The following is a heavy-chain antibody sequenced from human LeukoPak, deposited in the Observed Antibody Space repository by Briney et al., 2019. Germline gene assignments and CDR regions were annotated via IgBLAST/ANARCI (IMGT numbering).Heavy chain of an antibody. D-gene: IGHD3-3*01. V-gene: IGHV1-69*05. CDR1: GGTFSSYA. CDR2: IIPIFGTA. J-gene: IGHJ4*02. Sequence: SVKVSCKASGGTFSSYAISWVRQAPGQGLEWMGGIIPIFGTANYAQKFQGRVTITTDESTSTAYMELSSLRSEDTAVYYCAVADTIFGVDPNPRMDYWGQGTLVTVSS. CDR3: AVADTIFGVDPNPRMDY.